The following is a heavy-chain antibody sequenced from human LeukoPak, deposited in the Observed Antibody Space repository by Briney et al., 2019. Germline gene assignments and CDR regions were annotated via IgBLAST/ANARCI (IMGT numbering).Heavy chain of an antibody. D-gene: IGHD6-13*01. CDR2: ISSSSSYI. J-gene: IGHJ4*02. V-gene: IGHV3-21*01. CDR1: GFTFSSYS. Sequence: GGSLRLSCAASGFTFSSYSMNWVRQAPGKGLEWVSSISSSSSYIYYAHSVKGRFTISRDNAKNSLYLQMNSLRAEDTAVYYCARDLAMIAATYWGQGTLVTVSS. CDR3: ARDLAMIAATY.